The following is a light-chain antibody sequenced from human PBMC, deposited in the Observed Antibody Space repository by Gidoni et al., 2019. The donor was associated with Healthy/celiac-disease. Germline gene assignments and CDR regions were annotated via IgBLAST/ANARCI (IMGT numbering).Light chain of an antibody. J-gene: IGKJ1*01. CDR2: WAS. Sequence: SVRTQSPASLPVSLGGRATIICKSSQSVLYSSNNKNYLAWYQQKPGQPPKLLIYWASTRESGVPDRFSGSGSGTDFTLTISRLQAEDVAVYYCQQYYSTPRTFXQXTKVEIK. CDR1: QSVLYSSNNKNY. CDR3: QQYYSTPRT. V-gene: IGKV4-1*01.